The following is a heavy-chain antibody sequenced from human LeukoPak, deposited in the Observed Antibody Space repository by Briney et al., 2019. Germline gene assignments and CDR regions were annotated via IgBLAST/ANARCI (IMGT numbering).Heavy chain of an antibody. V-gene: IGHV1-18*04. CDR2: ISAYNGNT. CDR3: ARANGYCSGGSCQKKQAPFDP. CDR1: GYTFTGYY. J-gene: IGHJ5*02. Sequence: EASVKVSCKASGYTFTGYYIHWVRQAPGQGLEWMGWISAYNGNTNYAQKLQGRVTMTTDTSTSTAYMELRSLRSDDTAVYYCARANGYCSGGSCQKKQAPFDPWGQGTLVTVSS. D-gene: IGHD2-15*01.